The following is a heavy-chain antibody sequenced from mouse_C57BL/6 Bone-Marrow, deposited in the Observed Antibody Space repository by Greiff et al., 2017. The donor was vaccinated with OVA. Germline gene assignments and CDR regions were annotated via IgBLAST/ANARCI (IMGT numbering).Heavy chain of an antibody. CDR3: GTDYDYSFAY. D-gene: IGHD2-4*01. CDR1: GYTFTSYW. Sequence: QVQLQQPGAELVRPGTSVKLSCKASGYTFTSYWMHWVKQRPGQGLEWIGVIDPSDSYTNYNQKFKGKATLTVDTSSSTAYMQLSSLTSEDSAVYYCGTDYDYSFAYWGQGTRVTVSA. V-gene: IGHV1-59*01. J-gene: IGHJ3*01. CDR2: IDPSDSYT.